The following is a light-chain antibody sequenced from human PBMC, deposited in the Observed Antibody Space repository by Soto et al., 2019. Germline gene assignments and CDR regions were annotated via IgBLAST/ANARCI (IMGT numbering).Light chain of an antibody. CDR1: QSVSSN. Sequence: EIVMTQSPATLSVSPGERATLSCRASQSVSSNLAWYQQKPGQAPRLLIYGASTRVTGIPARFSGSGSGTEFTLTISSLQSEDFAVYYCQEYIQWPPGMFGPGTKVDI. V-gene: IGKV3-15*01. CDR3: QEYIQWPPGM. CDR2: GAS. J-gene: IGKJ1*01.